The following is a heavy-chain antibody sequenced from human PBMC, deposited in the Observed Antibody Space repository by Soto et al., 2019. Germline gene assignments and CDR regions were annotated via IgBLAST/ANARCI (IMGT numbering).Heavy chain of an antibody. V-gene: IGHV3-21*01. CDR3: ASTTVVAATFDF. D-gene: IGHD2-15*01. J-gene: IGHJ4*02. CDR1: GFAFRSYN. Sequence: EVQLVESGGGLVKPGGSLTLSCGASGFAFRSYNMNWVRQAPGKGLEWVASNSSGSSNIYYADSVKGRFTISRDNAKNSLYLQMDSLRAEDSAVYYCASTTVVAATFDFWGQGTLVTVSS. CDR2: NSSGSSNI.